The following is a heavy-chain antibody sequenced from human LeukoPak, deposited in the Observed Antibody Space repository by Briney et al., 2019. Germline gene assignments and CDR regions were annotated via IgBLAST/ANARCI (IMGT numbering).Heavy chain of an antibody. D-gene: IGHD6-19*01. V-gene: IGHV3-21*01. CDR1: GFTFSSYA. CDR3: ARDKTAGGEQWLVHFDY. J-gene: IGHJ4*02. CDR2: ISSSSSYI. Sequence: GGSLRLSCAASGFTFSSYAMHWVRQAPGKGLEWVSSISSSSSYIYYADSVKGRFTISRDNAKNSLYLQMNSLRAEDTAVYYCARDKTAGGEQWLVHFDYWGQGTLVTVSS.